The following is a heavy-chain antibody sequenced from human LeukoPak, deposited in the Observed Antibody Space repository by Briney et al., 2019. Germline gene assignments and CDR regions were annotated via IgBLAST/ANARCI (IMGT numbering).Heavy chain of an antibody. J-gene: IGHJ3*02. CDR3: ARDRGYSYGCDAFDI. CDR1: GGSISRGGYY. Sequence: SETLSLTCGVSGGSISRGGYYWSWIRQHPGKGLEYIGYIYYSGSIYYKPSLKSRVTISLDPSKNQFSLKLSSVTAADTAVYYCARDRGYSYGCDAFDIWGQGTMVTVSS. CDR2: IYYSGSI. D-gene: IGHD5-18*01. V-gene: IGHV4-31*11.